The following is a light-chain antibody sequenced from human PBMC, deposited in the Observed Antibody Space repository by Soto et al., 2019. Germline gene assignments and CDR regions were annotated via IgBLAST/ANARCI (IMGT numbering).Light chain of an antibody. CDR2: GAS. J-gene: IGKJ1*01. CDR1: QSVSSTY. V-gene: IGKV3-20*01. Sequence: EIVLTQSPGTLSLSPGERATLSCRASQSVSSTYLAWYQQKPGQAPRLLIYGASSRATGIPDRFSGSGSGTDFILTISRREPEDFAMYYCQQYGSSWTVGQGTKVEIK. CDR3: QQYGSSWT.